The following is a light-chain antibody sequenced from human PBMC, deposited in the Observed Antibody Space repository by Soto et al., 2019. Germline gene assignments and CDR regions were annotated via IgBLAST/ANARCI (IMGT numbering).Light chain of an antibody. CDR3: QKYTNVPA. J-gene: IGKJ4*02. CDR2: AAS. CDR1: QGISNY. Sequence: DIQMTQSPSSLSASVGDRVTITCRASQGISNYLAWYQQIPEKVPKLLISAASTLQSAIPSRFSGSGSGTDFTITISSLQPEDVATYYCQKYTNVPAFVGGTKVEIK. V-gene: IGKV1-27*01.